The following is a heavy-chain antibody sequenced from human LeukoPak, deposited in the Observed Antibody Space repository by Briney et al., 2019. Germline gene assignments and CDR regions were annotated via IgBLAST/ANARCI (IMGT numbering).Heavy chain of an antibody. D-gene: IGHD6-19*01. CDR3: AKSLSSGWASYYFGH. V-gene: IGHV3-30*18. J-gene: IGHJ4*02. Sequence: PGGSLRLSCAASGFAFSTYYIHWVRQPPGKGLEWVAVISYDGSNTLYADSVKGRLTISRDNSRNAPYLQMNSLRPEDTAVYYCAKSLSSGWASYYFGHWGQGTPVTVSS. CDR2: ISYDGSNT. CDR1: GFAFSTYY.